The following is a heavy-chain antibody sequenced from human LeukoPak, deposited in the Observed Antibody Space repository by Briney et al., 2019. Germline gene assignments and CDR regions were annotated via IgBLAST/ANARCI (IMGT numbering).Heavy chain of an antibody. V-gene: IGHV4-34*01. CDR3: ARVAYYYDSSGYYQDWFDP. Sequence: SSETLSLTCAVYGGSFSGYYWTWIRQPPGKGLEWIGEINHSGSTNYNPSLKSRVTISVDTSKNQFSLKLSSVTAADTAVYYCARVAYYYDSSGYYQDWFDPWGQGTLVTVSS. D-gene: IGHD3-22*01. CDR2: INHSGST. J-gene: IGHJ5*02. CDR1: GGSFSGYY.